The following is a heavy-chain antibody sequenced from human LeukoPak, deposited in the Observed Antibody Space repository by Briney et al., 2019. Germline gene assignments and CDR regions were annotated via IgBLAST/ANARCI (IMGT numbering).Heavy chain of an antibody. CDR2: INPNSGGT. J-gene: IGHJ6*02. V-gene: IGHV1-2*04. D-gene: IGHD3-9*01. CDR3: ARDFGPTYYDILSGMDV. Sequence: GASVKVSCKASGYTFTGYYMHWVRQAPGQGLEWMGWINPNSGGTNYAQKFQGWVTMARDTSISTAYMELSRLRSDDTAVYYCARDFGPTYYDILSGMDVWGQGTTVTVSS. CDR1: GYTFTGYY.